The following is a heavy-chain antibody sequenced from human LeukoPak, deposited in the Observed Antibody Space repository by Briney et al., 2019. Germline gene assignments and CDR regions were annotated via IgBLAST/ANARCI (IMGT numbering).Heavy chain of an antibody. J-gene: IGHJ6*03. CDR2: ISSSGSTI. CDR3: ARQRGVPAYYYYYMDV. V-gene: IGHV3-48*03. CDR1: GFTFSSYE. Sequence: GGSLRLSCAASGFTFSSYEMNWVRQAPGKGLEWVSYISSSGSTIYYADSVKGRFTISRDNAKNSLYLQMNSLRAEDTAVYYCARQRGVPAYYYYYMDVWGKGTTVTVSS.